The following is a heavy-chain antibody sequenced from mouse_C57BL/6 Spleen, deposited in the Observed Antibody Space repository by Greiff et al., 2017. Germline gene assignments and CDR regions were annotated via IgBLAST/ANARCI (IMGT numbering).Heavy chain of an antibody. D-gene: IGHD1-1*01. CDR1: GYTFTSYW. CDR3: ARSHYGSSYDWYFDV. V-gene: IGHV1-72*01. CDR2: IDPNSGGT. Sequence: VQLQQPGAELVKPGASVKLSCKASGYTFTSYWMHWVKQRPGRGLEWIGRIDPNSGGTKYNEKFKSKATLTVDKPSSTAYMQLSSLTSEDSAVNYCARSHYGSSYDWYFDVWGTGTTVTVSS. J-gene: IGHJ1*03.